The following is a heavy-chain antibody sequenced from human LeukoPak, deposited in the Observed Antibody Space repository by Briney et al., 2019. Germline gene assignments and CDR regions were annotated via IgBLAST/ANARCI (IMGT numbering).Heavy chain of an antibody. CDR2: IYTSGST. CDR1: GGSISSYN. Sequence: SETLSLTCTVSGGSISSYNWSWIRQPAGKGLEWIGRIYTSGSTNYHPSLMSRVSMSVDTSKNQFSLNLSSVTAADTAVYYCAREGSYRAIDYWGQGTLVTVSS. D-gene: IGHD1-26*01. J-gene: IGHJ4*02. CDR3: AREGSYRAIDY. V-gene: IGHV4-4*07.